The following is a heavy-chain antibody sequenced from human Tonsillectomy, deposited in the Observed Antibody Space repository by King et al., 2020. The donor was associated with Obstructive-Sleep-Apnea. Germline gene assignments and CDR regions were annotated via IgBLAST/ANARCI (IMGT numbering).Heavy chain of an antibody. Sequence: VQLVESGGGLVQPGRSLRLSCAASGFTFDDYAMHWVRQAPGKGLEWVSGIGWNSDSIAYADSVKGRFTISRDNAKNSLYLQMNSLRAEDTALYYFAKVGSKESFGPNYFDYWGQGTLVTVSS. D-gene: IGHD3-10*01. CDR1: GFTFDDYA. CDR3: AKVGSKESFGPNYFDY. CDR2: IGWNSDSI. V-gene: IGHV3-9*01. J-gene: IGHJ4*02.